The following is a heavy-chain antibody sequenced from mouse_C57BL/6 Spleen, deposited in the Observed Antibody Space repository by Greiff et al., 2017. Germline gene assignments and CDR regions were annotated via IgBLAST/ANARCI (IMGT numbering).Heavy chain of an antibody. CDR3: ARSYYYGSYYFDY. Sequence: EVKVVESGGGLVQPGGSLSLSCAASGFTFTDYYMSWVRQPPGKALEWLGFIRNKANGYTTEYSASVKGRFTISRDNSQSILYLQMNALRAEDSATYYCARSYYYGSYYFDYWGQGTTLTVSS. CDR2: IRNKANGYTT. V-gene: IGHV7-3*01. D-gene: IGHD1-1*01. J-gene: IGHJ2*01. CDR1: GFTFTDYY.